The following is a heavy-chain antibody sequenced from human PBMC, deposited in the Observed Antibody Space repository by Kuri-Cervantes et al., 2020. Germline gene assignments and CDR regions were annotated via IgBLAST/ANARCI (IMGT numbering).Heavy chain of an antibody. CDR1: GFTFSSYG. D-gene: IGHD4-23*01. J-gene: IGHJ4*02. CDR3: ARIGGEPRWLFDY. Sequence: GESLKISCAASGFTFSSYGMHWVRQAPGKGLEWVAVISYDGSNKYYVDSVKGRFTISRDNAKNSLYLQMNSLRAEDTAVYYCARIGGEPRWLFDYWGQGTLVTVSS. CDR2: ISYDGSNK. V-gene: IGHV3-30*03.